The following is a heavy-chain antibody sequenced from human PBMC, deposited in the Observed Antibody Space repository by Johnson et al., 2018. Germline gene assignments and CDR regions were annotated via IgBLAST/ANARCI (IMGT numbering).Heavy chain of an antibody. V-gene: IGHV3-21*01. J-gene: IGHJ3*02. Sequence: VQLVESGGGLVKPGGSLRLSCAASGFTFSSYTMSWVRQAPGKGLEWVSSINFSNYYIYYADSVKGRFTISRDNAKDSLYLQMNSLRVEDTAGYYCAKDYYDSSGSQPFDTWGQGTMVTVSS. CDR3: AKDYYDSSGSQPFDT. D-gene: IGHD3-22*01. CDR2: INFSNYYI. CDR1: GFTFSSYT.